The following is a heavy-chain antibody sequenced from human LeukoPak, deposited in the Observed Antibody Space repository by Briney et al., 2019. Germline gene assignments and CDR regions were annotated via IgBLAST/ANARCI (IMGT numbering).Heavy chain of an antibody. J-gene: IGHJ4*02. CDR3: GKGSTLGY. D-gene: IGHD7-27*01. CDR1: GYTFKNYG. V-gene: IGHV1-18*01. CDR2: ISASNGNT. Sequence: ASVKVSCKASGYTFKNYGVSWVRQAPGQGFEWMGWISASNGNTNYAQKFQGRVTMTTDTSTSTAYTELRSLRFDDTAVYYCGKGSTLGYWGQGTLVTVSS.